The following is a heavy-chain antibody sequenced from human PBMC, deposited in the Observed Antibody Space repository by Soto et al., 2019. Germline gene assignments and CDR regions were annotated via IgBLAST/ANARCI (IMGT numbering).Heavy chain of an antibody. V-gene: IGHV1-2*02. J-gene: IGHJ5*02. D-gene: IGHD6-13*01. CDR2: INPTTGGT. CDR1: GYTFADYY. CDR3: ARSTSWYKDSFDP. Sequence: QVQLVQSGAEVKKPGASVKVSCKASGYTFADYYSHWVRQAPGQGLEWMGWINPTTGGTNYAQKFQGRVTMTRDTSVSTAYMELRRLTYDDTAVYYCARSTSWYKDSFDPWGQGTLVTVSS.